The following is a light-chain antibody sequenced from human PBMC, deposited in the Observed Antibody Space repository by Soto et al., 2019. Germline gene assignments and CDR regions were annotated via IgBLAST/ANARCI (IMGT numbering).Light chain of an antibody. CDR1: TGAVTSGHY. Sequence: QAVVTQEPSLTVSPGGTVTLTCGSSTGAVTSGHYPYWFQQKPGQAPRTLIYETSNKHSWTPARFSGSLLGGKAALTLSGAQPEDEADYSCLLSYSGAYVFGPGTKLTVL. J-gene: IGLJ1*01. V-gene: IGLV7-46*01. CDR3: LLSYSGAYV. CDR2: ETS.